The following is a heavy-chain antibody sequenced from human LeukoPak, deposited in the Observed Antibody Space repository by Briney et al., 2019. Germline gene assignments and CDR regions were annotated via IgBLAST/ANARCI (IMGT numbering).Heavy chain of an antibody. Sequence: ASVKVSCKASGYTFTGYYMHWVRQAPGQGLEWMGWINSNSGGTNYAQKFQGRVTMTRDTSISTAYMELSSLRSDDTAVYYCTRDSSWYWGQGTLVTVSS. J-gene: IGHJ4*02. CDR2: INSNSGGT. V-gene: IGHV1-2*02. CDR1: GYTFTGYY. CDR3: TRDSSWY.